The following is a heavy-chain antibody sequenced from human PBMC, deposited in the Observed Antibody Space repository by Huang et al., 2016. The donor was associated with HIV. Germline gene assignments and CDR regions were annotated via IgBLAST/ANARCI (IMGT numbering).Heavy chain of an antibody. D-gene: IGHD1-26*01. CDR2: GTA. J-gene: IGHJ4*02. CDR3: AKGLGRFDS. V-gene: IGHV4-59*09. Sequence: GTANSNPSLKSRVTISVDTSKNQFSLRLSSVTAADTAVYYCAKGLGRFDSWGQGILVTVSS.